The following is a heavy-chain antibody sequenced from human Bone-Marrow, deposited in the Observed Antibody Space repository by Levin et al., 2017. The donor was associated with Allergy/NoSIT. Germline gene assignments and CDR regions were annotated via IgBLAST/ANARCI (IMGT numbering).Heavy chain of an antibody. CDR2: INPRVGNT. CDR1: GYTFSNYH. CDR3: ARDDVVATTNYYFYYYMDV. J-gene: IGHJ6*03. V-gene: IGHV1-46*03. Sequence: ASVKVSCKASGYTFSNYHLHWVRQAPGQGLEWMGLINPRVGNTNYAQKFQGRISMTRDTSTSTVFMELHSLRAEDTGIYFCARDDVVATTNYYFYYYMDVWGSGTTVIVSS. D-gene: IGHD5-12*01.